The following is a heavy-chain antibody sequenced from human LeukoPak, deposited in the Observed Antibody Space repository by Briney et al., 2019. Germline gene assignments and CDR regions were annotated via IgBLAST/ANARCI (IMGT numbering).Heavy chain of an antibody. V-gene: IGHV3-7*01. CDR2: IKQDGSEK. D-gene: IGHD3-9*01. CDR3: ARDNGWNYDILTGYSNPTDAFDI. Sequence: PGGSLRLSCAASGFTFSRYWMSWVRQTPGKGLEWVANIKQDGSEKFYVDSVKGRFTISRDNAKNSLYLQMNSLRAEDTAVYYCARDNGWNYDILTGYSNPTDAFDIWGQGTMVTVSS. CDR1: GFTFSRYW. J-gene: IGHJ3*02.